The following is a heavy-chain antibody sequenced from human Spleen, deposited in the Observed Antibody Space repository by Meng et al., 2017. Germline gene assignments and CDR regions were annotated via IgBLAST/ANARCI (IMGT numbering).Heavy chain of an antibody. CDR1: GGSFSDYY. V-gene: IGHV4-34*01. J-gene: IGHJ4*02. CDR2: INHSGST. Sequence: QVQLQQGGARLLKPSETLSLTCVVPGGSFSDYYWSWIRQPPGKGLEWIGEINHSGSTNYNPSLESRATISVDTSQNNLSLKLSSVTAADSAVYYCARGPTTMAHDFDYWGQGTLVTVSS. D-gene: IGHD4-11*01. CDR3: ARGPTTMAHDFDY.